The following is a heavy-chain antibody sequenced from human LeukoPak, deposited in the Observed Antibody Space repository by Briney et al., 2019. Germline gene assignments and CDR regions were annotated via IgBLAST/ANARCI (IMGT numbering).Heavy chain of an antibody. Sequence: SETLSLTCTVSGGSISSSSYYWGWIRQPPGKGLEWIGSIYYSGSTYYNPSLKSRVTISVDTSKNQFSLKLSSVTAADTAVYYCASRDYYDSSGVFDYWGQGTLVTVSS. CDR3: ASRDYYDSSGVFDY. V-gene: IGHV4-39*07. CDR1: GGSISSSSYY. J-gene: IGHJ4*02. D-gene: IGHD3-22*01. CDR2: IYYSGST.